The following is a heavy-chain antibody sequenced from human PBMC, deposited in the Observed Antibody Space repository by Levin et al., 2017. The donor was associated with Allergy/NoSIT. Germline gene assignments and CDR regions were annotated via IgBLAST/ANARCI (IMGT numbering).Heavy chain of an antibody. Sequence: ASVKVSCKASGYTFTSYGISWVRQAPGQGLEWMGWISAYNGNTNYAQKLQGRVTMTTDTSTSTAYMELRSLRSDDTAVYYCASGGAGFYYYYGMDVWGQGTTVTVSS. J-gene: IGHJ6*02. D-gene: IGHD3-16*01. CDR1: GYTFTSYG. CDR2: ISAYNGNT. CDR3: ASGGAGFYYYYGMDV. V-gene: IGHV1-18*01.